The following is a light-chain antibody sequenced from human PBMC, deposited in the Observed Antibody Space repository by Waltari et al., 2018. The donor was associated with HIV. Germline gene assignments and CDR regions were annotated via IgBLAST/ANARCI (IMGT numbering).Light chain of an antibody. Sequence: DIVMTQSPDSLAVSLGERATINCKSSQSVLYSSNNKNYFAWHQQKPGQPPKLLIYWASTRESGVPDRFSGSGSGTDFTLTISSLQAEDVAVYYCQQYYTTPWTFGQGTKLEIK. V-gene: IGKV4-1*01. CDR3: QQYYTTPWT. J-gene: IGKJ1*01. CDR2: WAS. CDR1: QSVLYSSNNKNY.